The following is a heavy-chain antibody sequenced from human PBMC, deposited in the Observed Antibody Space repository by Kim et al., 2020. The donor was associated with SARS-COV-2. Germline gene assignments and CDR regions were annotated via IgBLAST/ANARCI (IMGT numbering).Heavy chain of an antibody. CDR3: ARDALGYDILTGYYKAGSRPIDY. V-gene: IGHV7-4-1*02. CDR1: GYTFTSYA. CDR2: SNTNTGNP. D-gene: IGHD3-9*01. J-gene: IGHJ4*02. Sequence: ASVKVSCKASGYTFTSYAMNWVRQAPGQGLEWMGWSNTNTGNPTYAQGFTGRFVFSLDTSVSTAYLQISSLKAEDTAVYYCARDALGYDILTGYYKAGSRPIDYWGQGTLVTVSS.